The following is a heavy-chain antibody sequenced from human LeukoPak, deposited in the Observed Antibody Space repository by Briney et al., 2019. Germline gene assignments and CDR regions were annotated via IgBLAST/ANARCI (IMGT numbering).Heavy chain of an antibody. CDR3: ARDGDHYYDSSGGWFDP. J-gene: IGHJ5*02. CDR1: GYSINSGYT. Sequence: PSDTLSLTCTVSGYSINSGYTLGWLRQPPGKGLEWIGNIYHSGGTYYNPSLTSRVTISVDTSKNQFSLKLTSVTAADTAVYYCARDGDHYYDSSGGWFDPWGQGTLVTVSS. V-gene: IGHV4-38-2*02. CDR2: IYHSGGT. D-gene: IGHD3-22*01.